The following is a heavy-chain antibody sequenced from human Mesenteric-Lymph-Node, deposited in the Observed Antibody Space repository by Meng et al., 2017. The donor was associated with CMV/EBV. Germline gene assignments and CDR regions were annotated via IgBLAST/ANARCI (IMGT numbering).Heavy chain of an antibody. V-gene: IGHV3-23*03. D-gene: IGHD1-14*01. CDR1: GGSFSGYY. J-gene: IGHJ4*02. CDR3: VKDRTPDGLFEFDF. CDR2: FYISGRST. Sequence: ETLSLTCAVYGGSFSGYYWSWIRPPPGKGLEWISVFYISGRSTYYADSVQGRFTISRDNSRNRLYLQMNSLRADDTAIYYCVKDRTPDGLFEFDFWGQGTPVTVSS.